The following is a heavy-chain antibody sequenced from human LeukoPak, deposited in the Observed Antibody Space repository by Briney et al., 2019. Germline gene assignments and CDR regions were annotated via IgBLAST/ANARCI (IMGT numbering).Heavy chain of an antibody. CDR3: AKDDDWGRYKH. CDR1: GFTFSSYS. CDR2: ITSSSSYI. J-gene: IGHJ1*01. D-gene: IGHD3-16*01. Sequence: GGSLRLSCAASGFTFSSYSMNWVRQAPGKGLEWVPSITSSSSYIYYADSVKGRFTISRDNAKNSLYLQMNSLRAEDTAVYYCAKDDDWGRYKHWGQGTLVTVSS. V-gene: IGHV3-21*04.